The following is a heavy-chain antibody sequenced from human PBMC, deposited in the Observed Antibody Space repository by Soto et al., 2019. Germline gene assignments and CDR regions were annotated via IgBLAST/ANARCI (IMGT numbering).Heavy chain of an antibody. CDR2: IYYDGNT. CDR1: GDPVTSDSHH. D-gene: IGHD3-10*01. CDR3: ARGTYYYGSGSYLDYYYYGMDV. Sequence: SETLSLTSSASGDPVTSDSHHRCWIRQPPGKGLESIAKIYYDGNTYYNPSLKGRVTISLDTSKNQFSLRLNSVTAADTAVYYCARGTYYYGSGSYLDYYYYGMDVWGQGTTVTVS. J-gene: IGHJ6*02. V-gene: IGHV4-39*01.